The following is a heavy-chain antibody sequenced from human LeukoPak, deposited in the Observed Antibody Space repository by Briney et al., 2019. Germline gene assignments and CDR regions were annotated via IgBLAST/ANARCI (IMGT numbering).Heavy chain of an antibody. CDR2: IYPSGST. V-gene: IGHV4-61*02. J-gene: IGHJ6*02. CDR3: VRERDWDVSGMDV. CDR1: GGSISSGGYS. Sequence: SETLSLTCAVSGGSISSGGYSWSWIRQSAGKGLEWIGRIYPSGSTNYNPSLESRVTMSIDTSRNQFSLKLNSVTAADTAVYYCVRERDWDVSGMDVWGRGTTVTVSS. D-gene: IGHD2-21*02.